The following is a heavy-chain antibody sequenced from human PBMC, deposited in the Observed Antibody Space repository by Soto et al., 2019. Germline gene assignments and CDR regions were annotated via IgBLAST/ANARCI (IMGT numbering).Heavy chain of an antibody. V-gene: IGHV3-53*01. CDR2: FYSGGRT. D-gene: IGHD3-10*01. Sequence: LRLSCAASGFIVSSNYMSWVRQAPGKGLEWVSVFYSGGRTYYAASVKGRFTISRDTSKNTLYLQMNGLRAEDTAVYYCARVRRGYYGSGSYYFDYWGRGTLVTVPS. J-gene: IGHJ4*02. CDR3: ARVRRGYYGSGSYYFDY. CDR1: GFIVSSNY.